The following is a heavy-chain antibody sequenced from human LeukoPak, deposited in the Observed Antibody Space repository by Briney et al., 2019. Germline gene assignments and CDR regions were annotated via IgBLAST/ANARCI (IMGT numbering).Heavy chain of an antibody. CDR1: GYTFTSYG. CDR2: ISAYNGNT. J-gene: IGHJ5*02. Sequence: ASVKVSCKASGYTFTSYGISWVRQAPGQGLEWMGWISAYNGNTNYAQKLQGRVTMTTDTSTSTAYMELRSLRSEDTAAYYCARTADCGGDCYSSYDPWGQGTLVTVSS. CDR3: ARTADCGGDCYSSYDP. D-gene: IGHD2-21*02. V-gene: IGHV1-18*01.